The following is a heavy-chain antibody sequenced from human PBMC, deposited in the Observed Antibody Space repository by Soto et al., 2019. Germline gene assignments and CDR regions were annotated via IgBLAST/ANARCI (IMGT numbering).Heavy chain of an antibody. CDR3: AKDLRDWGFFDS. J-gene: IGHJ4*02. D-gene: IGHD7-27*01. V-gene: IGHV3-23*01. CDR2: LSGSGGST. CDR1: GFTFSSYA. Sequence: DVQLLESGGELVQPGGSLRLACAASGFTFSSYAMSWVRQAPGKGLEWVSGLSGSGGSTNYADSVKGRFTVSRDNSNNTLYLQMSSLRDDDTAIYYCAKDLRDWGFFDSWGQGTLVTVSS.